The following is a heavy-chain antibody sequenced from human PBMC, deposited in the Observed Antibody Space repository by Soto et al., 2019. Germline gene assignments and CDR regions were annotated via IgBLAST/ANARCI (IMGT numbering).Heavy chain of an antibody. CDR3: AKAPGPPTVTTPDRYYYYMDV. J-gene: IGHJ6*03. V-gene: IGHV3-23*01. CDR2: ISGSGGST. D-gene: IGHD4-4*01. CDR1: GFTFSSYA. Sequence: GGSLRLSCAASGFTFSSYAMSWVRQAPGKGLEWVSAISGSGGSTYYADSVKGRFTISRDNSKNTLYLQMNSLRAEDTAVYYCAKAPGPPTVTTPDRYYYYMDVWGKGTTVTVSS.